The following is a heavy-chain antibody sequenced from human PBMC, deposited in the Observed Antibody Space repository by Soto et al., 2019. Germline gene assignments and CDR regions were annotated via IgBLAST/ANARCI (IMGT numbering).Heavy chain of an antibody. V-gene: IGHV4-30-2*01. CDR2: IYHSGST. CDR3: ARGQRRGGSSGWSL. CDR1: GGSISSGGYS. J-gene: IGHJ4*02. Sequence: PSETLSLTCAVSGGSISSGGYSWSWIRQPPGKGLEWIGYIYHSGSTYYNPSLKSRVAISVDRSKNQFSLNLNSVTAADTAVYYCARGQRRGGSSGWSLWGQGTLVTVSS. D-gene: IGHD6-19*01.